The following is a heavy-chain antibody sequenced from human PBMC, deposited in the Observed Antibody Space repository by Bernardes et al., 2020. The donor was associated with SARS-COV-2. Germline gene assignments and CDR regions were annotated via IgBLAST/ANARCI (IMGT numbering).Heavy chain of an antibody. CDR1: GGSISSSSYY. CDR2: IYYSGST. CDR3: ARHHQRITIFGVVYNWFDP. D-gene: IGHD3-3*01. J-gene: IGHJ5*02. Sequence: SETLSLTCTVSGGSISSSSYYWGWIRQPPGKGLEWIGSIYYSGSTYYNPSLKSRVPISVDTSKNQFSLKLSSVTAADTAVYYCARHHQRITIFGVVYNWFDPWGQGTLVTVSS. V-gene: IGHV4-39*01.